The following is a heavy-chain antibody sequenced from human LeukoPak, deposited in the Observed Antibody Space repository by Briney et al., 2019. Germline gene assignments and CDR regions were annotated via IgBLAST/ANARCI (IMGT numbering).Heavy chain of an antibody. D-gene: IGHD5-12*01. Sequence: GASVKVSCKASGYTFTSYGISWVRQAPGQGLEWMGWISAYNGNTNYAQKLQGRVTMTTDTSTSTAYMELRSPRSDDTAVYYCARVATYDPPDAFDIWGQGTMVTVSS. CDR1: GYTFTSYG. V-gene: IGHV1-18*01. J-gene: IGHJ3*02. CDR3: ARVATYDPPDAFDI. CDR2: ISAYNGNT.